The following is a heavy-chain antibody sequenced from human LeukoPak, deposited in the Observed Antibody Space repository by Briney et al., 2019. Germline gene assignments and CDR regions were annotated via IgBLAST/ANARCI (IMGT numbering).Heavy chain of an antibody. V-gene: IGHV3-21*01. CDR2: ISSSSSYI. D-gene: IGHD3-22*01. Sequence: GGSLRLSCAASGFTFSSYSMNWVRQAPGKGLEWVSSISSSSSYIYYADSVKGRFTISRDNAKNSLYLQMNSLRAEDTAVYYCARGTEGIVVATSYFDYWGQGTLVTVPS. J-gene: IGHJ4*02. CDR3: ARGTEGIVVATSYFDY. CDR1: GFTFSSYS.